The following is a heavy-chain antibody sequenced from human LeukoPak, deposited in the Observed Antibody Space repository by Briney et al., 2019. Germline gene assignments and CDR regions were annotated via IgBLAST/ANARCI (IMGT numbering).Heavy chain of an antibody. D-gene: IGHD3-22*01. CDR3: ARSREDYDSSGYYTYFFDY. CDR2: INPSGGST. V-gene: IGHV1-46*01. CDR1: GYTFTRYY. Sequence: ASVKVSCKASGYTFTRYYMHWVRQAPGQGREWMGIINPSGGSTSYAQKFQGRVTMTRDTPTSTVYMELSSLRSEDTAVYYCARSREDYDSSGYYTYFFDYWGQGTLVTVSS. J-gene: IGHJ4*02.